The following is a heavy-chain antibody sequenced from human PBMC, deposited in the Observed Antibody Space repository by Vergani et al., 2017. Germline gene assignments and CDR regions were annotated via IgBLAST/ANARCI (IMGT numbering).Heavy chain of an antibody. CDR3: ARDRHDSSGYYMDY. J-gene: IGHJ4*02. CDR1: GFTFSSYS. CDR2: ISSSSSTI. Sequence: EVQLVESGGGLVQPGGSLRLSCAASGFTFSSYSMNWVRQAPGKGLEWVSYISSSSSTIYYADSVKGRFTISRDNAKNALYLQMNSLRAEDTAVYYCARDRHDSSGYYMDYWGQGTLVTVSS. V-gene: IGHV3-48*01. D-gene: IGHD3-22*01.